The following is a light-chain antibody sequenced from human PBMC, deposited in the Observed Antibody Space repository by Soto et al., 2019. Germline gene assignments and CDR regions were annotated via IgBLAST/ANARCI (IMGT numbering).Light chain of an antibody. Sequence: DIHITQSPSSLSASVGDTGTITCRASQNIDMYLNWYQQKPGKAPRVLISGASNLQSGVPSRFSGSGSGTDFTLTISSLQSEDFASYFCQHTFNSPPWTFGQGTKVDIK. J-gene: IGKJ1*01. V-gene: IGKV1-39*01. CDR1: QNIDMY. CDR3: QHTFNSPPWT. CDR2: GAS.